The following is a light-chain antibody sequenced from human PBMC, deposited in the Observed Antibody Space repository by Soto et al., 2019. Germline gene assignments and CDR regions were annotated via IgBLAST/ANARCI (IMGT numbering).Light chain of an antibody. CDR1: SSDVGGYNY. CDR2: DVS. CDR3: SSYTSSSTRV. J-gene: IGLJ1*01. Sequence: QSALTQPAPVSGSPGQSITISCTGTSSDVGGYNYVSWYQQHPGKAPKLMIYDVSNRPSGVSNRFSGSKSGNTASLTISGLQAEEEADYYCSSYTSSSTRVFGTGTKLTVL. V-gene: IGLV2-14*01.